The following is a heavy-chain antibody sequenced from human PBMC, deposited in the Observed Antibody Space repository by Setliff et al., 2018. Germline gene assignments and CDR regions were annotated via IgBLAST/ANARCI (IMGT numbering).Heavy chain of an antibody. J-gene: IGHJ5*02. D-gene: IGHD3-10*01. CDR2: IIPILGIA. CDR3: AREPSISLHYGSGSYYWFDP. V-gene: IGHV1-69*10. CDR1: GGTFSSYA. Sequence: SVKVSCKASGGTFSSYAISWVRQAPGQGLEWMGGIIPILGIANYAQKFQGRVTITADESTSTAYMELSSLRSEDTAVYYCAREPSISLHYGSGSYYWFDPWGQGTLVTVSS.